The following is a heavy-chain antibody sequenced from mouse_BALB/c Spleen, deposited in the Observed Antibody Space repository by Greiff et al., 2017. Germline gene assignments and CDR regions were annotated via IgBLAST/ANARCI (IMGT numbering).Heavy chain of an antibody. Sequence: QVQLKESGAELARPGASVKMSCKASGYTFTSYTMHWVKQRPGQGLEWIGYINPSSGCTNYNQKFKDKATLTADKSSSTAFMQLSSLTSEDSAVYYCATNYYYGSSMDYWGQGTSVTVSS. D-gene: IGHD1-1*01. CDR1: GYTFTSYT. CDR2: INPSSGCT. V-gene: IGHV1-4*01. CDR3: ATNYYYGSSMDY. J-gene: IGHJ4*01.